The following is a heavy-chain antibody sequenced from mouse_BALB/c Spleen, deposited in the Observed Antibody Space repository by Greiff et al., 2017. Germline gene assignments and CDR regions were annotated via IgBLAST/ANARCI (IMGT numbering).Heavy chain of an antibody. Sequence: EVKLVESGGGLVKPGGSLKLSCAASGFTFSSYAMSWVRQSPEKRLEWVAEISSGGSYTYYPDTVTGRFTISRDNAKNTLYLEMSSLRSEDTAMYYCARVAGSYMHPMDYWGQGTSVTVSS. J-gene: IGHJ4*01. D-gene: IGHD2-10*01. CDR2: ISSGGSYT. V-gene: IGHV5-9-4*01. CDR1: GFTFSSYA. CDR3: ARVAGSYMHPMDY.